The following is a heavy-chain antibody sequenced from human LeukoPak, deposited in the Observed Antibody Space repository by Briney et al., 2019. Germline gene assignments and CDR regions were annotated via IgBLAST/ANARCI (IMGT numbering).Heavy chain of an antibody. V-gene: IGHV4-59*01. CDR3: ARGMDYYDSSGFWY. CDR2: IYYSGST. D-gene: IGHD3-22*01. CDR1: GGSISSYY. Sequence: SETLSLTCTVSGGSISSYYWSWIRQPPGKGLEWIGYIYYSGSTNYNPSLKSRVTISVDTSKNQFSLKLSSVTAAVTAVYYCARGMDYYDSSGFWYWGQGTLVTVSS. J-gene: IGHJ4*02.